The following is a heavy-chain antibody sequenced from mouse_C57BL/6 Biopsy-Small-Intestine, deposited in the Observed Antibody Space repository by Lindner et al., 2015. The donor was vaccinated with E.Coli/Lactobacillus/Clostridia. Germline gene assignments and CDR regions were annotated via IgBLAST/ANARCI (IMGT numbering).Heavy chain of an antibody. CDR1: GYSFIGHN. V-gene: IGHV1S135*01. D-gene: IGHD3-2*01. J-gene: IGHJ4*01. CDR3: AREDRSGYYAMDY. Sequence: VQLQESGPELVKPGASVKMSCKASGYSFIGHNMHWVKQSHGKSLEWIGFIDPYNGATSYNQKLKGKAALTVDKSSSTAYMQLNSLTSEDSAVYYCAREDRSGYYAMDYWGQGTSVTVS. CDR2: IDPYNGAT.